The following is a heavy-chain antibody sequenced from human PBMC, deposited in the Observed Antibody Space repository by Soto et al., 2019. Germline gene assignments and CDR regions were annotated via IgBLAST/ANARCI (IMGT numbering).Heavy chain of an antibody. CDR2: IYWDDDK. V-gene: IGHV2-5*02. CDR1: GFSLSTSGVG. CDR3: AHIKPGYSSSWYLGWFDP. D-gene: IGHD6-13*01. J-gene: IGHJ5*02. Sequence: QITLKESGPPLVKPTQTLTLTCTFSGFSLSTSGVGVGWIRQPPGKALEWLALIYWDDDKRYSPSLKSRLTITKDTTKNQVVLTMTNIDPVDTATYYCAHIKPGYSSSWYLGWFDPWGQGTLVTVSS.